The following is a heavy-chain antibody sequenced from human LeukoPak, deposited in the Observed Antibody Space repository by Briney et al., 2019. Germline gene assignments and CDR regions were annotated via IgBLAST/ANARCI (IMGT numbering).Heavy chain of an antibody. CDR2: IYSGGTT. J-gene: IGHJ4*02. V-gene: IGHV3-53*01. CDR1: GFPVSGYY. D-gene: IGHD3-22*01. CDR3: ARMLISSGYYVDY. Sequence: GGSLRLSCAASGFPVSGYYMSWVRQAPGKGLDWVSVIYSGGTTYDADSVKGRFTISRDESKNMLYLQMNSLRAEDTAIYYCARMLISSGYYVDYWGQGTLVTVSS.